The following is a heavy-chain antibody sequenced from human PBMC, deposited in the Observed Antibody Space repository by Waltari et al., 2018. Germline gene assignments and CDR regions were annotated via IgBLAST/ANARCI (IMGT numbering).Heavy chain of an antibody. D-gene: IGHD3-22*01. CDR1: GFPFSSYA. V-gene: IGHV3-23*04. Sequence: EVQLVESGGGLVRPGGSLRLSCAASGFPFSSYAMSWVRQAPGKGLEWVSTISGSGASTYYADSVKGRFTIYRDNSQNTLYLQMNSLRAEDTAIYFCAKARDSTGYYYGYWGQGTLVTLSS. J-gene: IGHJ4*02. CDR3: AKARDSTGYYYGY. CDR2: ISGSGAST.